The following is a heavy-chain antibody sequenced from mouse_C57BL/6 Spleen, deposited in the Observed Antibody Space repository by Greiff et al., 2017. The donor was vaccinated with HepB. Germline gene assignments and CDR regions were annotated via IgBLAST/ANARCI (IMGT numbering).Heavy chain of an antibody. CDR2: IDPETGGT. CDR1: GYTFTDYA. CDR3: TSKLLLRVY. V-gene: IGHV1-15*01. D-gene: IGHD1-1*01. Sequence: QVQLKQSGAELVRPGASVTLSCKASGYTFTDYAMHWVKQTPVHGLEWIGAIDPETGGTAYNQKFKGKAILTADKSSSTAYMELRSLTSEDSAVYYCTSKLLLRVYWGQGTLVTGSA. J-gene: IGHJ3*01.